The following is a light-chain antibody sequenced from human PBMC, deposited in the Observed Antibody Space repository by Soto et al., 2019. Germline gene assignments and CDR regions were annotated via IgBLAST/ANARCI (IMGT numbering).Light chain of an antibody. CDR1: QSVSSSY. V-gene: IGKV3-20*01. CDR3: QQYGSSPPSN. Sequence: EIVLTQSPGTLSLSPGERATLSCRASQSVSSSYLAWYQQKPGQAPRLLIYRASSRATGIPDRFSGSGSGTDFTLTISRLQPEDFAVYYCQQYGSSPPSNFGPGTKVDIK. CDR2: RAS. J-gene: IGKJ3*01.